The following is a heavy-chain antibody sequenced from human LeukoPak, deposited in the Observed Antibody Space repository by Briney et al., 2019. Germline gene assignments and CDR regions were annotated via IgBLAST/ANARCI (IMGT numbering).Heavy chain of an antibody. CDR1: GGSINKNNW. D-gene: IGHD3-9*01. J-gene: IGHJ4*02. Sequence: SETLSLTCAVSGGSINKNNWWSWIRQSPGKGLEWIGEIHNNGDINYSPSLQSRVTMSMDNSKNQFSLMLSSVTAADTAVYYCATYYDILTACTFDYWGQGTLVTVSS. CDR2: IHNNGDI. CDR3: ATYYDILTACTFDY. V-gene: IGHV4-4*02.